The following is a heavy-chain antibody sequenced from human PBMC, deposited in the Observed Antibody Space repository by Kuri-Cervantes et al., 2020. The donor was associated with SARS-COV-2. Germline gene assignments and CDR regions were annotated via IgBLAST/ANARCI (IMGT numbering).Heavy chain of an antibody. Sequence: GGSLTLSCAAYEFSFSSYAMSWVRQAPGKGLEWVSVISGSGTGAYYADSVRGRFTISRDNSKNTLYLQMNSLRAEDTAVYFCAKDPTATTEYYYAIDVWGQGTTVTVSS. CDR3: AKDPTATTEYYYAIDV. CDR1: EFSFSSYA. D-gene: IGHD1-7*01. J-gene: IGHJ6*02. V-gene: IGHV3-23*01. CDR2: ISGSGTGA.